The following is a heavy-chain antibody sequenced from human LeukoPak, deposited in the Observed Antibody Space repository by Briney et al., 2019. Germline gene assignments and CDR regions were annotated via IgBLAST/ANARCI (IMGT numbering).Heavy chain of an antibody. CDR1: GGSISSYY. V-gene: IGHV4-59*04. CDR2: ICHSGNT. J-gene: IGHJ3*01. D-gene: IGHD2-15*01. Sequence: SETLSLTCTVSGGSISSYYWSWIRQPPGKDLEWIGTICHSGNTYYNPSLKSRVTVSVDTSKSQLSLRLNSVTAADTSVYYCARYCNAGACSMFKTFDVWGQGTMVTVSS. CDR3: ARYCNAGACSMFKTFDV.